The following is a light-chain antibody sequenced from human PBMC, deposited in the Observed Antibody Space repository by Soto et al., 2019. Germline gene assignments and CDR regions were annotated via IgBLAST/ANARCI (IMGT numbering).Light chain of an antibody. Sequence: EIVLTQSPATLSLSPGDRATLSCRASQSVRTYLAWYQQKPGQAPRLLIYDASIRATGIPARFSGSGSGTDFTLTITSLEPEDSAIYYCQQRDHWYTFGQGTKLEIK. CDR2: DAS. CDR1: QSVRTY. J-gene: IGKJ2*01. CDR3: QQRDHWYT. V-gene: IGKV3-11*01.